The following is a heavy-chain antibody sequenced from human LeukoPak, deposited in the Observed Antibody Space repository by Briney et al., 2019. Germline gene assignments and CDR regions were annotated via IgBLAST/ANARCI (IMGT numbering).Heavy chain of an antibody. CDR2: ISSSGSTI. V-gene: IGHV3-48*03. J-gene: IGHJ4*02. Sequence: AGSLRLSCAASGFTFSSYEMNWVRQAPGKGLEWVSYISSSGSTIYYADSVKGRFTISRDNAKNSLYLQMNSLRAEDTAVYYCASMGRGWHFDYWGQGTLVTVSS. CDR1: GFTFSSYE. CDR3: ASMGRGWHFDY. D-gene: IGHD6-19*01.